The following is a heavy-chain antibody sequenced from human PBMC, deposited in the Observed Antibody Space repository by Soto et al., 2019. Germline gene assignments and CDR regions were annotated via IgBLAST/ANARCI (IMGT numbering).Heavy chain of an antibody. CDR3: AKARAPRSVEIDY. V-gene: IGHV3-23*01. D-gene: IGHD4-17*01. Sequence: PGGSLRLSCAASGFTFSSYAMSWVRQAPGKGLEWVSAISGSGGSTYYADSVKGRFTISRDNSKNTLYLQMNSLRADDTAVYYCAKARAPRSVEIDYWGQGTLVTVSS. J-gene: IGHJ4*02. CDR2: ISGSGGST. CDR1: GFTFSSYA.